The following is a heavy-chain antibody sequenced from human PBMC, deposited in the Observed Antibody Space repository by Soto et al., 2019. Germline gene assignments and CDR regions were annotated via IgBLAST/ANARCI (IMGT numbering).Heavy chain of an antibody. Sequence: GSLRLSCAASGFTFSTYTMSWVRQAPGKGLEWVSSISDSSIYIYYADSLKGRFTISRNNARNSLFLQMNSLRPEDTAVYFCARDTAGPLDYWGQGTLVTASS. CDR1: GFTFSTYT. V-gene: IGHV3-21*01. J-gene: IGHJ4*02. CDR2: ISDSSIYI. CDR3: ARDTAGPLDY. D-gene: IGHD4-17*01.